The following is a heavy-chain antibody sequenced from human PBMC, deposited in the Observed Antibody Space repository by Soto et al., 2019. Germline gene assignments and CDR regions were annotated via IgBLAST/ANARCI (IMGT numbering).Heavy chain of an antibody. CDR1: GYTFTDYF. CDR2: INPISRGT. Sequence: ASVKVSCKASGYTFTDYFIHWVRQAPGQGLEWMGWINPISRGTNFAQKFQGRFTMTRDTSINTAYMDLSSLRSDDTAVYYCAREMAPNLRYFDLWGQGTLVTVSS. D-gene: IGHD2-8*01. CDR3: AREMAPNLRYFDL. V-gene: IGHV1-2*02. J-gene: IGHJ4*02.